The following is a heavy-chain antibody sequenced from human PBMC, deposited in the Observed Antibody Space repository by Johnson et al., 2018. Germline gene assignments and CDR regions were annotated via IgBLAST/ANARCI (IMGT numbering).Heavy chain of an antibody. CDR1: GYTFTSYD. CDR3: ARGFRDSSGKEYFQH. D-gene: IGHD3-22*01. J-gene: IGHJ1*01. V-gene: IGHV1-8*01. CDR2: MNPNSGNT. Sequence: QVQLVQSGAEVTKPGASVKVSCKASGYTFTSYDINWVRQATGQGLEWMGWMNPNSGNTGYAQKFQGRVTMTRNTSISTAFMELSSLRSDDTAVYYCARGFRDSSGKEYFQHWGQGTVITVSS.